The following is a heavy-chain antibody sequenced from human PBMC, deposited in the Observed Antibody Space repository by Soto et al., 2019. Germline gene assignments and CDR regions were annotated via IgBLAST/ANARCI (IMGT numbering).Heavy chain of an antibody. CDR3: ARDPHYYDSSGTGYGMDV. V-gene: IGHV4-30-4*01. Sequence: QVQLQESGPGLVKPSQTLSLTCTVSGGSISSGDYYWSWIRQPPGKGLEWIGYIYYSGSTYYNPSLKSLVTISVDTSKNQFSLKLNSVTAADTAVYYCARDPHYYDSSGTGYGMDVWGQGTTVTVSS. J-gene: IGHJ6*02. D-gene: IGHD3-22*01. CDR2: IYYSGST. CDR1: GGSISSGDYY.